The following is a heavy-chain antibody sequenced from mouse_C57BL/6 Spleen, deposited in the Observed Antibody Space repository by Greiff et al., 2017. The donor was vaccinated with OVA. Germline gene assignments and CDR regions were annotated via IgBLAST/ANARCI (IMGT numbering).Heavy chain of an antibody. CDR1: GYTFTSYW. CDR2: IDPSDSYT. Sequence: VQLHQPGAELVMPGASVKLSCKASGYTFTSYWMHWVKQRPGQGLEWIGEIDPSDSYTNYNQKFKGKSTLTVDKASSTAYMQLSSLTSEDSAVYYCARDGDYFDYWGQGTTLTVSS. V-gene: IGHV1-69*01. D-gene: IGHD1-1*02. CDR3: ARDGDYFDY. J-gene: IGHJ2*01.